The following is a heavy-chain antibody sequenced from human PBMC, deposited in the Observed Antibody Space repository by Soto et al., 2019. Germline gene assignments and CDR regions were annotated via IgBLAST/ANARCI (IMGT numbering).Heavy chain of an antibody. J-gene: IGHJ5*02. V-gene: IGHV1-69*12. D-gene: IGHD1-26*01. Sequence: QVQLVQSGAEVKKPGSSVKVSCKASGGTFSSYAISWVRQAPGQGLEWMGGIIPIFGTANYAQKFQGSVTITADESTSKAYMELNSLRSEDTAVYYCATDGRPELYGFYPWGQGNLVTVCS. CDR2: IIPIFGTA. CDR3: ATDGRPELYGFYP. CDR1: GGTFSSYA.